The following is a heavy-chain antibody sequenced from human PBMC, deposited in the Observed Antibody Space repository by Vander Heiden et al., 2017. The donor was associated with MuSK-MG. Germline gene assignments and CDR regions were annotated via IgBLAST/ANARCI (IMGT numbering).Heavy chain of an antibody. CDR1: GCSLSSSSYY. V-gene: IGHV4-39*01. CDR3: ARLIIVVPAAQIDY. J-gene: IGHJ4*02. Sequence: QLQLQESGPGRVKPSETLSLTCTVSGCSLSSSSYYWGWIRQPPGKGLEWIGSIYYSGSTYYNPSLKSRATISVDTSKNQFSLKLSSVTAADTAVYYCARLIIVVPAAQIDYWGQGTLVTVSA. D-gene: IGHD2-2*01. CDR2: IYYSGST.